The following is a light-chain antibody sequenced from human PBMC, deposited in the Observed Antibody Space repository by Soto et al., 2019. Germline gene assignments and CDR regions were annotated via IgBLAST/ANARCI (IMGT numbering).Light chain of an antibody. V-gene: IGLV2-8*01. CDR2: EVS. Sequence: QSALTQPPSASGSPGQSVTISCTGTSSDVGGYNYVSWYQQHPGKAPKLMIYEVSKRPSGVPDRFSGSKSGNTASLTVSGLQAEDEADYYCSSYAGRNNFYVFGPGTKVTAL. CDR1: SSDVGGYNY. CDR3: SSYAGRNNFYV. J-gene: IGLJ1*01.